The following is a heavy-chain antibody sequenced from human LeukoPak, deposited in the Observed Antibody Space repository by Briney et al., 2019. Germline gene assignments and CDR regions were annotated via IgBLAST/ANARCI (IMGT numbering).Heavy chain of an antibody. V-gene: IGHV4-34*01. CDR3: ARLWKLNYYDSSGYLVSGDYFDY. D-gene: IGHD3-22*01. CDR2: INHSGST. Sequence: SETLSLTCAVYGGSFSGYYWSWIRQPPGKGLEWIGEINHSGSTNYNPSLKSRVTISVDTSKNQFSLKLSSVTAADTAVYYCARLWKLNYYDSSGYLVSGDYFDYWGQGTLVTVSS. J-gene: IGHJ4*02. CDR1: GGSFSGYY.